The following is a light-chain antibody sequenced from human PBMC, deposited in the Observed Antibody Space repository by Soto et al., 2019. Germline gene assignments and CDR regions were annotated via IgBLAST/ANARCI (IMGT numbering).Light chain of an antibody. CDR3: QQLTNYPDT. Sequence: DIQLTQSPSFLSASVGDRDTITCRASQGISSYLAWYQQKPGKAPNLLIYAASTLQSGVPSRFSGSGSGTEFTLTISSLQPEDFVTYYCQQLTNYPDTFGQGTKLEIK. V-gene: IGKV1-9*01. CDR2: AAS. CDR1: QGISSY. J-gene: IGKJ2*01.